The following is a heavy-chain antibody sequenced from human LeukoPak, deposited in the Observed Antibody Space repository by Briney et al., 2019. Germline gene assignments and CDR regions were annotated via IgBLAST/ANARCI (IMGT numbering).Heavy chain of an antibody. CDR3: ARDLGGDNAY. CDR2: IFNDGST. J-gene: IGHJ4*02. Sequence: GGSLRLSCAASGFTVRSNYMSWVRQAPGKGLEWVSLIFNDGSTYYADSVKARFTISRDNSMDTLYLQMNSLRVEDTAVYYCARDLGGDNAYWGQGTLVTVSS. V-gene: IGHV3-66*01. D-gene: IGHD4-17*01. CDR1: GFTVRSNY.